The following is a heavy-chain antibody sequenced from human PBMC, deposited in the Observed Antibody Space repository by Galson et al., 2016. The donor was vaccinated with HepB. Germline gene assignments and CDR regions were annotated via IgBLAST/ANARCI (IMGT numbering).Heavy chain of an antibody. CDR2: IYYSGST. CDR1: VGSISSSTYY. J-gene: IGHJ3*02. V-gene: IGHV4-39*01. D-gene: IGHD2-15*01. Sequence: SETLSLTCTVSVGSISSSTYYWGWIRQPPGKGLEWIGSIYYSGSTYYNPSLRSRVTISVDTSKNEFSLKLSSVTAADTAVYYCARLVPHCSGGSCYSSDAFDIWGQGTMVTVSS. CDR3: ARLVPHCSGGSCYSSDAFDI.